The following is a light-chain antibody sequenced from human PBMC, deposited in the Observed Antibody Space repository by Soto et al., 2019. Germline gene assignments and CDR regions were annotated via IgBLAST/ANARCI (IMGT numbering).Light chain of an antibody. CDR3: LQRYTTRRP. CDR1: QSISSY. V-gene: IGKV1-39*01. Sequence: DIPMTQSPSSLSASVGDRVTITSRASQSISSYLHRYQQKPGKAPKLLIYVASTLQSEVPSRFSGRGPGREFTHSISSRQPGDFSTYYWLQRYTTRRPVGRGTKVDIK. J-gene: IGKJ3*01. CDR2: VAS.